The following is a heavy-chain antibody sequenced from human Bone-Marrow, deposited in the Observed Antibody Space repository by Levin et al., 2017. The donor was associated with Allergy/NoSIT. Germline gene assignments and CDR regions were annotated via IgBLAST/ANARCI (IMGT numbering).Heavy chain of an antibody. Sequence: GGSLRLYCAASGLTFSSYSMNWVRQAPGKGLEWVSSISTTSTYIYYTDSVKGRFTISRDNAKNALYLQMNSLRAEDTAVYYCSTVTGHGSARDWYFEFWGRGTLVTVSS. CDR3: STVTGHGSARDWYFEF. CDR2: ISTTSTYI. D-gene: IGHD5-24*01. J-gene: IGHJ2*01. CDR1: GLTFSSYS. V-gene: IGHV3-21*01.